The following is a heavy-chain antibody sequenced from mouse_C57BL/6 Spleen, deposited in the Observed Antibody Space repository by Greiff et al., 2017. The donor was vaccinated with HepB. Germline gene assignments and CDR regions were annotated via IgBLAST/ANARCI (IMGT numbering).Heavy chain of an antibody. CDR2: IHPSDSDT. CDR1: GYTFTSYW. Sequence: QVQLKQPGAELVKPGASVKVSCKASGYTFTSYWMHWVKQRPGQGLEWIGRIHPSDSDTNYNQKFKGKATLTVDKSSSTAYMQLSSLTSEDSAVYYCAIGTDSSGYAAYWGQGTLVTVSA. J-gene: IGHJ3*01. CDR3: AIGTDSSGYAAY. D-gene: IGHD3-2*02. V-gene: IGHV1-74*01.